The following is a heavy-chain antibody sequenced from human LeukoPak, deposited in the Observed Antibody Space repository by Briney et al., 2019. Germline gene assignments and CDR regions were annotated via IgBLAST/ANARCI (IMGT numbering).Heavy chain of an antibody. D-gene: IGHD3-3*01. Sequence: ASVKVSCNISGDTFTTYDINWVRQATGQGLEWMGWMNPKSGNTVYAQKFQGRLTLTRDISISTAYMELSSLRSEDTAVYFCARAITLFDYYYMDVWGKGTTVTVSS. J-gene: IGHJ6*03. V-gene: IGHV1-8*01. CDR3: ARAITLFDYYYMDV. CDR2: MNPKSGNT. CDR1: GDTFTTYD.